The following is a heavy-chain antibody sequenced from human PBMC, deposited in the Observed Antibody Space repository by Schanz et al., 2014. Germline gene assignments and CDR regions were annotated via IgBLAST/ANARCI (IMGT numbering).Heavy chain of an antibody. D-gene: IGHD5-18*01. Sequence: EVQVVESGGGLVQPGGSLRLSCTASGFNSDDYAMHWVRQAPGKGLEWVSNIPWNGAAIGYAGSVRGRFTISRDSAKKSMYLQMNNLRAEDTAVYYCVRVSFADPRLYRGMDRDIDYWGQGTLVTVSS. J-gene: IGHJ4*02. CDR1: GFNSDDYA. V-gene: IGHV3-9*02. CDR2: IPWNGAAI. CDR3: VRVSFADPRLYRGMDRDIDY.